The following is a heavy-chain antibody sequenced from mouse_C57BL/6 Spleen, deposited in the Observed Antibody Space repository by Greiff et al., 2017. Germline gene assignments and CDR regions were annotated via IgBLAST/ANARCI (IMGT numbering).Heavy chain of an antibody. CDR2: ISRCGSYT. CDR1: GFTFSSYG. Sequence: EVMLVESGGDLVKPGGSLKLSCAASGFTFSSYGMSWVRQTPDKRLEWVATISRCGSYTYYPDSVKGRFTITRDNAKNTMYLQMSSLTSEDTAMYYGARQGGCGYDDAMDYWGQGTSVTVSS. D-gene: IGHD2-2*01. CDR3: ARQGGCGYDDAMDY. V-gene: IGHV5-6*01. J-gene: IGHJ4*01.